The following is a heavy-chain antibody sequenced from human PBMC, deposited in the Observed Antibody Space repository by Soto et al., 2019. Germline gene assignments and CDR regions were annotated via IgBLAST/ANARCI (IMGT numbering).Heavy chain of an antibody. CDR3: ANTAEIVATIGGVGYYFDY. D-gene: IGHD5-12*01. Sequence: QVQLVQSGAEVKKPGSSVKVSCKASGGTFSSYTISWVRQAPGQGLEWMGRIIPILGIANYAQKFQGRVTITADKSTSTAYMELSSLRSEDTAVDYCANTAEIVATIGGVGYYFDYWCQGTLVTVSS. J-gene: IGHJ4*02. CDR2: IIPILGIA. V-gene: IGHV1-69*02. CDR1: GGTFSSYT.